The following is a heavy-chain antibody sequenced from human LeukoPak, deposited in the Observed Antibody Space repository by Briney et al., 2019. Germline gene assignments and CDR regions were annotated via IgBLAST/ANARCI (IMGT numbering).Heavy chain of an antibody. CDR1: GGSIRSSSYY. D-gene: IGHD5-24*01. CDR2: IYYSGST. Sequence: PSETLSLTCTVSGGSIRSSSYYWGWIRQPPGKGLEWIGSIYYSGSTNYNPSLKSRVTISVDKSKNQFSLKLSSVTAADTAVYYCARGMWLQDLWGQGTLVTVSS. J-gene: IGHJ4*02. V-gene: IGHV4-39*07. CDR3: ARGMWLQDL.